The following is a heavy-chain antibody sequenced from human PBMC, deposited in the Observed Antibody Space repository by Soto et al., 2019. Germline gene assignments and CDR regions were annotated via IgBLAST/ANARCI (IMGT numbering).Heavy chain of an antibody. CDR2: IHYSGRT. V-gene: IGHV4-31*11. CDR3: ARYYFDSSGYSNWFDP. CDR1: GGSITSGAYY. D-gene: IGHD3-22*01. J-gene: IGHJ5*02. Sequence: SETLSLTCAVSGGSITSGAYYWTWIRQHPGKGLEWIAYIHYSGRTYYNPSLRSRVTISVDTSNNQFSLKLSSVTAADTAVYYCARYYFDSSGYSNWFDPWGQGTLVTVSS.